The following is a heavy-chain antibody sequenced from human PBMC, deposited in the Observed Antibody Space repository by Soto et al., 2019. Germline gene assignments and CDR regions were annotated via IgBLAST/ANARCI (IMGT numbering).Heavy chain of an antibody. CDR3: RGYGVPMPSWYFDL. CDR2: IKQDGSEK. CDR1: GFTFSSYW. D-gene: IGHD5-12*01. J-gene: IGHJ2*01. V-gene: IGHV3-7*01. Sequence: GGSLRLSCAASGFTFSSYWMSWVRQAPGKGLEWVANIKQDGSEKYYVDSVKGRFTISRDNAKNSLYLQMNSLRAEDTAVYYCRGYGVPMPSWYFDLWGRGTLVTVSS.